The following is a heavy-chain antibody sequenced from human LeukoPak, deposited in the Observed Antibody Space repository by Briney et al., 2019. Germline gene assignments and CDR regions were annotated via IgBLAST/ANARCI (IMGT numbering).Heavy chain of an antibody. Sequence: PSETLSLTCTVSGGSISSHYWSWIRQPPGKGLEWIGYIYYSGSTNYNPSLKSRVTISVDTSKNQFSLKLSSVTAADTAVYYCARAGYDFWSGYPAYYMDVWGKGTTVTVSS. D-gene: IGHD3-3*01. CDR3: ARAGYDFWSGYPAYYMDV. CDR2: IYYSGST. V-gene: IGHV4-59*11. J-gene: IGHJ6*03. CDR1: GGSISSHY.